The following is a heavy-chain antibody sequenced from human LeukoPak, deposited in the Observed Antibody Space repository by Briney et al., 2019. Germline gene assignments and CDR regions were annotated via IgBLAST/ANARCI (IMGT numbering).Heavy chain of an antibody. J-gene: IGHJ4*02. CDR1: GFTVSSNY. V-gene: IGHV3-66*01. CDR3: AREGFTSSWYHNY. Sequence: QSGGSLRLSCAASGFTVSSNYMSWVRQAPGKGLEWVSVIYSGGSTYYADSVKGRFTSSRDNSKNTLYLQMHSLRVEDTAVYYCAREGFTSSWYHNYWGQGTLVTVSS. D-gene: IGHD6-13*01. CDR2: IYSGGST.